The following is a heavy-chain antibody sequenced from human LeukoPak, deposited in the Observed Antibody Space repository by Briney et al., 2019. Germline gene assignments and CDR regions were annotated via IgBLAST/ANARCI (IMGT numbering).Heavy chain of an antibody. V-gene: IGHV4-4*02. D-gene: IGHD6-19*01. CDR3: ARVQGSSGWYIFDY. CDR1: GGSISSTNW. J-gene: IGHJ4*02. Sequence: PSETLSLTCTISGGSISSTNWWSWVRQPPGKGLEWIGEIYHSGSTNFNPSLKSRVTISIDKSKNQFSLNLNSVTAADTAVYYCARVQGSSGWYIFDYWGQGTLVTVSS. CDR2: IYHSGST.